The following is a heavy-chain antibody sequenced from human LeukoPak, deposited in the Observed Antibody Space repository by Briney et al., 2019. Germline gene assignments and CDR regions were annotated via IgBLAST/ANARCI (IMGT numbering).Heavy chain of an antibody. D-gene: IGHD3-22*01. Sequence: GGSLRLSCAASGFTFSSYAMSWVRQAPGKGLEWVSAIRGSGGSTYYADSVKGRFTISRDNSKNTLYLQMNSLRAEDTAVYYCAKDTIGDSSGYYYDAPFDYWGQGTLVTVSS. CDR1: GFTFSSYA. CDR3: AKDTIGDSSGYYYDAPFDY. CDR2: IRGSGGST. V-gene: IGHV3-23*01. J-gene: IGHJ4*02.